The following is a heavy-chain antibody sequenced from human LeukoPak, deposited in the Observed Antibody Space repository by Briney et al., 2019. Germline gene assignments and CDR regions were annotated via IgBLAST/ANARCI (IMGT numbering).Heavy chain of an antibody. CDR2: ISWDGGST. CDR3: VKDKYYDSSGYYFDS. V-gene: IGHV3-43*01. J-gene: IGHJ4*02. Sequence: GGSLRPSFAATGFSFDNYTMHWVRQAPRKGLEWVSLISWDGGSTYYADSVKGRFTISRDNSKNSLYLQMNSLRTEDTALYYCVKDKYYDSSGYYFDSWGQGTLVNVSS. D-gene: IGHD3-22*01. CDR1: GFSFDNYT.